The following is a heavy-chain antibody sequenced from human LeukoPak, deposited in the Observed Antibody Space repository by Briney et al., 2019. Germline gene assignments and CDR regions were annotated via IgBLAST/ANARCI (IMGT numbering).Heavy chain of an antibody. J-gene: IGHJ4*02. CDR3: TTGRSGGSCPY. CDR1: GFTFTNAW. D-gene: IGHD2-15*01. Sequence: GGPPRLSCAASGFTFTNAWMSWVCQSPGKGLDWFGRIKSKTDGGTTDYAAPVKGRFTISRDDSKNTLYLEMNSLKIEDTAVYYCTTGRSGGSCPYWGQGTLVTVSS. CDR2: IKSKTDGGTT. V-gene: IGHV3-15*01.